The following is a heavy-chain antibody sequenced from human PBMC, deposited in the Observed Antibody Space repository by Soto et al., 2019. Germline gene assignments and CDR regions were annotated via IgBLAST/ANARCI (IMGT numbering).Heavy chain of an antibody. CDR3: AREGGGGSCPGDY. Sequence: GGSLRLSCAASGFTFSSYAMHWVRQAPGKGLEWVAVISYDGSNKYYADSVKGRFTISRDNSKNTLYLQMNSLRTEDTAVYYCAREGGGGSCPGDYWGQGTLVTVSS. D-gene: IGHD2-15*01. J-gene: IGHJ4*02. CDR2: ISYDGSNK. CDR1: GFTFSSYA. V-gene: IGHV3-30-3*01.